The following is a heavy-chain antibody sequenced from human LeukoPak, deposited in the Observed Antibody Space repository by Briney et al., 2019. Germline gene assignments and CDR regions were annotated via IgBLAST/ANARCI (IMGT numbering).Heavy chain of an antibody. D-gene: IGHD3-22*01. J-gene: IGHJ4*02. CDR1: GGSISSYY. CDR2: IYYSGST. Sequence: PSETLSLTCTVSGGSISSYYWSWIRQPPGKGLEWVGHIYYSGSTNYNPSLKSRVAISVDTSKNQFSLELNSVTAADAAVYYCARGRIHYDSTGYYYWGQGTLVTVSS. CDR3: ARGRIHYDSTGYYY. V-gene: IGHV4-59*01.